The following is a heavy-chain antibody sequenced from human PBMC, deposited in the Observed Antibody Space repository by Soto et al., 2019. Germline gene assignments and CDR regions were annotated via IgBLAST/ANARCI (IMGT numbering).Heavy chain of an antibody. CDR3: ARWYSSSRQDWFDP. CDR2: IYYSGST. D-gene: IGHD6-13*01. Sequence: SETLSLTCTVPGGSISSYYWSWIRQPPGKGLEWIGYIYYSGSTNYNPSLKSRVTISVDTSKNQFSLKLSSVTAADTAVYYCARWYSSSRQDWFDPWGQGTLVTVSS. V-gene: IGHV4-59*08. CDR1: GGSISSYY. J-gene: IGHJ5*02.